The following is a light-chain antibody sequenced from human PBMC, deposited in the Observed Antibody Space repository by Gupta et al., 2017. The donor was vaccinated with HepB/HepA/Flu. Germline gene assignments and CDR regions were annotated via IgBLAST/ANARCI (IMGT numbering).Light chain of an antibody. Sequence: AIRMTQSPSSFSASTGDRVNITCRASQGISSYLAWYQQKPGKAPKLLIYAASTLQSGVPSRFSGSGSGTDFTLTISGLQSEDFATYYCQQEDSCPKTFGQGTKVEIK. J-gene: IGKJ1*01. CDR3: QQEDSCPKT. CDR1: QGISSY. CDR2: AAS. V-gene: IGKV1-8*01.